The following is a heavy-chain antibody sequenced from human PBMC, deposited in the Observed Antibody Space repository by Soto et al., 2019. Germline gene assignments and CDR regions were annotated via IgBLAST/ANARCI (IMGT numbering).Heavy chain of an antibody. V-gene: IGHV1-69*06. CDR1: GGTFSSHA. CDR3: ARDRSRYSSSSAAFDI. D-gene: IGHD6-6*01. Sequence: SVKVSCKASGGTFSSHAISWVRQAPGQGLEWMGGIIPIFGTANYAQKFQGRVTITADKSTSTAYMELSSLRSEDTAVYYCARDRSRYSSSSAAFDIWGQGTMVTVSS. CDR2: IIPIFGTA. J-gene: IGHJ3*02.